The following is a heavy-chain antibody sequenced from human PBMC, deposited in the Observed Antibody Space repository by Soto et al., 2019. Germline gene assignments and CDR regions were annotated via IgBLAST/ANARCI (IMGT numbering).Heavy chain of an antibody. CDR3: AKDLDFWSGYDVTLFDY. CDR1: GFTFSSYA. D-gene: IGHD3-3*01. J-gene: IGHJ4*02. V-gene: IGHV3-23*01. CDR2: ISGSGGST. Sequence: HPGGSLRLSCAASGFTFSSYAMSWVRQAPGKGLEWVSAISGSGGSTYYADSVKGRFTISRDNSKNTLYLQMNSLRAEDTAVYYCAKDLDFWSGYDVTLFDYWGQGTLVTVSS.